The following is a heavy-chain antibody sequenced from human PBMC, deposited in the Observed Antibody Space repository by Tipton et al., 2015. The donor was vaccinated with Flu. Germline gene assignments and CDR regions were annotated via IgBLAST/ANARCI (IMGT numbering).Heavy chain of an antibody. Sequence: GSLRLSCAASGFTFSSYAMSWVRQAPGKGLEWVSAISGSGGSTYYADSVKGRFTISRDNSKNTLYLQMNSLRAEDTAVYYCAKDGAEDYDILTGYYRGVYYYGMDVWGQGP. J-gene: IGHJ6*02. V-gene: IGHV3-23*01. CDR3: AKDGAEDYDILTGYYRGVYYYGMDV. CDR1: GFTFSSYA. CDR2: ISGSGGST. D-gene: IGHD3-9*01.